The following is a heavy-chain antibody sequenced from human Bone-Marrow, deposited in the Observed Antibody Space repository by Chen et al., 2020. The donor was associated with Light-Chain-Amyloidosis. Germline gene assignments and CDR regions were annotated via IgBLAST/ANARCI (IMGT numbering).Heavy chain of an antibody. J-gene: IGHJ4*02. CDR2: ISGSGGST. V-gene: IGHV3-23*01. Sequence: EVQLLESGGGLVQPGGSLRLSCAASGFTFSSYAMSWVRQAPGKGLEWVSAISGSGGSTYYADSVKGRFTISRDNSKNTLYLQMNSLRAEDTAVYYCAKDSESLVATARALDYWGQGTLVTVSS. CDR3: AKDSESLVATARALDY. D-gene: IGHD5-12*01. CDR1: GFTFSSYA.